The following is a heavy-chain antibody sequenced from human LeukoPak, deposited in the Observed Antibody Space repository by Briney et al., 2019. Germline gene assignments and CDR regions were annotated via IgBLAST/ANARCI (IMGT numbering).Heavy chain of an antibody. V-gene: IGHV3-23*01. CDR3: AKGPTAVGTIFDY. Sequence: GGSLRLSCAASGFTFSSYAMSWVRQAPGQGLEWVSAISGSGGSTYYADSVKGRFTISRDNSKNTLYLQMNSLRAEDTAVYYCAKGPTAVGTIFDYWGQGTLVTVSS. D-gene: IGHD6-13*01. J-gene: IGHJ4*02. CDR2: ISGSGGST. CDR1: GFTFSSYA.